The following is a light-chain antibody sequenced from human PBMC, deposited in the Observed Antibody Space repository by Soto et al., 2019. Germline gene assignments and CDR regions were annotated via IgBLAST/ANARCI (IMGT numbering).Light chain of an antibody. CDR1: SSDVGSSNL. CDR3: CSFARGSTSYV. J-gene: IGLJ1*01. CDR2: EGT. V-gene: IGLV2-23*01. Sequence: QSALTQPASVSGSAVQSIAISCTGTSSDVGSSNLLSWYQHHPGKAPKLIIYEGTRRPSGVSGRFSGSMSGNTASLTISGLQAEDEAEYYCCSFARGSTSYVFGTGTKVTVL.